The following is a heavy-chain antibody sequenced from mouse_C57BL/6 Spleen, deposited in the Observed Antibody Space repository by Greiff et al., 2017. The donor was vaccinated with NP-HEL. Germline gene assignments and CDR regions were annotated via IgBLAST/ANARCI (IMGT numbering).Heavy chain of an antibody. CDR1: GYTFTSYW. CDR2: IYPGSGST. J-gene: IGHJ4*01. D-gene: IGHD2-4*01. CDR3: ARRGDYDELMDY. V-gene: IGHV1-55*01. Sequence: QVQLQQPGAELVKPGASVKMSCKASGYTFTSYWITWVKQRPGQGLEWIGDIYPGSGSTNYNEKFKSKATLTVDTSSSTAYMQRSSLTSEDSAVYYCARRGDYDELMDYWGQGTSVTVSS.